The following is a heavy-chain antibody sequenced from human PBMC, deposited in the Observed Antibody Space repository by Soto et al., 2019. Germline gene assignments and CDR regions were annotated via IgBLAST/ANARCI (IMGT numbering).Heavy chain of an antibody. CDR3: AHKGHLHFYYHGMDV. V-gene: IGHV2-5*02. CDR2: IYWDDNK. CDR1: GFSLSTSGVG. Sequence: QITLKESGPTLVKPTQTLTLTCTFSGFSLSTSGVGVGWIRQPPGKALEWLALIYWDDNKQYSPSLESRLTIPKDTSKNQVVLTMTNMDPVDTATYYCAHKGHLHFYYHGMDVWGQGTTVTVSS. J-gene: IGHJ6*02.